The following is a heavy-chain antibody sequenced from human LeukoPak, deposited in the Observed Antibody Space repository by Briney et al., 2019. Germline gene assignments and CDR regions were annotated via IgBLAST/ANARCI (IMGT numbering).Heavy chain of an antibody. Sequence: GASVKVSCKASGGTFSSYAISWVRQAPGQGLEWMGRIIPIFGTANYAQKFQGRVTITTDESTSTAYMELSSLRSEDTAVYYCARSEDYYDSSGYYYGFDYWGQGTLVTVSS. CDR3: ARSEDYYDSSGYYYGFDY. V-gene: IGHV1-69*05. J-gene: IGHJ4*02. CDR1: GGTFSSYA. CDR2: IIPIFGTA. D-gene: IGHD3-22*01.